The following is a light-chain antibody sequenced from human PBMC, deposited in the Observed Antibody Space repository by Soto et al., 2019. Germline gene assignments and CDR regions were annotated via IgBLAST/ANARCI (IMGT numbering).Light chain of an antibody. CDR2: AAS. CDR3: QLYGGSHMFS. V-gene: IGKV3-20*01. CDR1: QSXXSSY. J-gene: IGKJ2*01. Sequence: EIVLTQSPGXLXLSPGXGCTLSXRASQSXXSSYLAWYQQKPGQSPRLLIYAASSRATGMPERFSGSGSGTDFTLTISRLEPEDFAVYYCQLYGGSHMFSFGQGTKLEIK.